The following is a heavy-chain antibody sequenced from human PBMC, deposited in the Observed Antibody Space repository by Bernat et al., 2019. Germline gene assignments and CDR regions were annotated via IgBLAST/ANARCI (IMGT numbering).Heavy chain of an antibody. J-gene: IGHJ4*02. V-gene: IGHV3-53*02. CDR3: ARDDTTVTGYY. CDR1: GFTVSSNY. CDR2: ICSGGST. D-gene: IGHD4-17*01. Sequence: EVQLVETGGGLIQPGGSLRLSCAASGFTVSSNYMSWVRQAPGKGLEWVSVICSGGSTYYADSVKGRFTISRDNSKNTLYLQMNSLRAEDTAVYYCARDDTTVTGYYWGQGTLVTVSS.